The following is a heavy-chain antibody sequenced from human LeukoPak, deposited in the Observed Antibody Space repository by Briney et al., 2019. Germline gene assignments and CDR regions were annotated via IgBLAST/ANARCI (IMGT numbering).Heavy chain of an antibody. V-gene: IGHV1-2*02. Sequence: GASVKVSCKASGYTFTGYYMHWVRQAPGQGLEGMGWINPNSGGTNYAQKFQGRVTMTRDTSISTAYMELSRLRSDDTAVYYCARDLRVVAGTYYYYGMDVWGQGTTVTVSS. D-gene: IGHD6-19*01. J-gene: IGHJ6*02. CDR2: INPNSGGT. CDR3: ARDLRVVAGTYYYYGMDV. CDR1: GYTFTGYY.